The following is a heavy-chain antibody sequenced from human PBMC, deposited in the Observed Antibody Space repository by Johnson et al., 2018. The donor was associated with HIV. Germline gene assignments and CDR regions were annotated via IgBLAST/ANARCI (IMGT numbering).Heavy chain of an antibody. CDR1: GFTFSRCG. V-gene: IGHV3-30*02. CDR3: ARGGLGYQNIHDAFDV. CDR2: IRYDGTTE. D-gene: IGHD2-2*01. J-gene: IGHJ3*01. Sequence: QVQLVESGGGVVQPGGSLRLSCAASGFTFSRCGMHWVRQAPGKGLEWVAFIRYDGTTEYYADSVKGRFTISRDNSKNALNLQMNCLRAEDTAVYYCARGGLGYQNIHDAFDVWGQGTMVTVSS.